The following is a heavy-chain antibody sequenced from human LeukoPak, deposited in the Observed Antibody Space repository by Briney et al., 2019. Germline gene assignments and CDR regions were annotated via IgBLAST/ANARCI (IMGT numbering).Heavy chain of an antibody. Sequence: GGALRVSCAASGFSFSTYSRNWVRQARGKGLEWVSDISSSSDYIWYADSVKGGLTISRDKAKNSLYLQMNSLRVEDTAVYYCERAHCSGGGCYQRYDGFDIWGQGTVVTVSS. J-gene: IGHJ3*02. CDR1: GFSFSTYS. V-gene: IGHV3-21*05. CDR2: ISSSSDYI. D-gene: IGHD2-15*01. CDR3: ERAHCSGGGCYQRYDGFDI.